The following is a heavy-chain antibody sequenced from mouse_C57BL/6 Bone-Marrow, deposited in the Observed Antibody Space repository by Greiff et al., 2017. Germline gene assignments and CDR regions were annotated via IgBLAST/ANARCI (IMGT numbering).Heavy chain of an antibody. CDR1: GFTFSDYY. J-gene: IGHJ2*01. CDR2: ISNGGGST. V-gene: IGHV5-12*01. Sequence: EVQLLESGGGLVQPGGSLKLSCAASGFTFSDYYMYWVRQTPEKRLEWVAYISNGGGSTYYPDTVKGRVTISRDNAKNTLYLQMSRLKSEDTAMDYCASIYYGKSYYFDYWGQGTTLTVSS. CDR3: ASIYYGKSYYFDY. D-gene: IGHD2-1*01.